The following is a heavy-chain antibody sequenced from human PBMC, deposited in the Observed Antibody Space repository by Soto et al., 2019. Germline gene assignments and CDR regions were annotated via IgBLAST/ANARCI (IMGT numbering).Heavy chain of an antibody. V-gene: IGHV1-18*04. CDR1: GYPFTSYG. D-gene: IGHD6-6*01. CDR2: ISAYNGNT. J-gene: IGHJ6*02. Sequence: GSVKVSCKACGYPFTSYGISLVRQAPGQGLEWMGWISAYNGNTNYAQKLQGRVTMTTDTSTSTAYMELRSLRSDDTAVYYCARDYSQLLYYYGMDVWGQGTTVTVSS. CDR3: ARDYSQLLYYYGMDV.